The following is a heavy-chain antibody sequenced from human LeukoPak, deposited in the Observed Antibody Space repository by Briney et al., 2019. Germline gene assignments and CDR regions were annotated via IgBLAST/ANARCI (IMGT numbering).Heavy chain of an antibody. D-gene: IGHD3-9*01. CDR2: IIGSGGST. J-gene: IGHJ2*01. CDR3: AKRGRDILTDYYNVGWYFDL. CDR1: GFTFSSNA. V-gene: IGHV3-23*01. Sequence: PGGSLRLSCAASGFTFSSNAMSWVCQAPGKGLEWVSAIIGSGGSTYYADSVKGRFTISRDNSKNTLYLQMNSLRVEDTAVYYCAKRGRDILTDYYNVGWYFDLWGRGTLVTVSS.